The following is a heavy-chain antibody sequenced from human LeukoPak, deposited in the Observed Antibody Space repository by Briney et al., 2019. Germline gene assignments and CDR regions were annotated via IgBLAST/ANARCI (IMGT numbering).Heavy chain of an antibody. J-gene: IGHJ4*02. CDR3: ATGGVRDYYGSGSYYNGGY. D-gene: IGHD3-10*01. CDR1: GYTFTGYY. CDR2: INPNSGGT. V-gene: IGHV1-2*06. Sequence: ASVKVSCKASGYTFTGYYMHWVRQAPGQGLEWMGRINPNSGGTNYAQKFQGRVTMTRDTSISTAYMELSRLRSDDTAVYYCATGGVRDYYGSGSYYNGGYWGQGTPVTVSS.